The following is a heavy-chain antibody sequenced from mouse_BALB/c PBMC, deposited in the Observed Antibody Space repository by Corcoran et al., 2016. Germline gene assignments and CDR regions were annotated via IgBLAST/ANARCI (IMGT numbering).Heavy chain of an antibody. J-gene: IGHJ4*01. CDR3: AREPYAIVY. Sequence: QIQLVQSGPELKKPGETVKISCKASGYTFTNYGMNWVKQAPGKGLKWMGWINTYTGEPTYADDFKGRFACSLETSASTAYLQINNLKNEETSTYFCAREPYAIVYWCQGTSVTVSS. CDR2: INTYTGEP. CDR1: GYTFTNYG. V-gene: IGHV9-3-1*01.